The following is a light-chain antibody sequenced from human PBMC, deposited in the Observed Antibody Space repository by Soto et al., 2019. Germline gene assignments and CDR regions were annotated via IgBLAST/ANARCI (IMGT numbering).Light chain of an antibody. CDR3: QQSNNWPT. CDR1: QGVRSN. J-gene: IGKJ1*01. V-gene: IGKV3-15*01. Sequence: GARATLSGWFRQGVRSNLDWYQQKPGQAPRLLIYDATTRATGIPARFNGSGSGTEFTLSISSLQSEDIAVYYCQQSNNWPTFGQATKVDI. CDR2: DAT.